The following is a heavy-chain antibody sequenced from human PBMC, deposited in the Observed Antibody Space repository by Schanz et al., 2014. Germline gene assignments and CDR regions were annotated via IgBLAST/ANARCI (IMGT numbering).Heavy chain of an antibody. V-gene: IGHV3-23*01. Sequence: EVQLLESGGGLVQPGGSLRLSCAASGFTFDPYAMHWLRQSPGKGLEWVSNISPTGSSTYYADSVKGRFTISRDNSKNTLYLQMNSLRADDSAVYYCAKAKSGAHGAFDIWGQGTMVTVSS. CDR2: ISPTGSST. CDR3: AKAKSGAHGAFDI. CDR1: GFTFDPYA. D-gene: IGHD3-10*01. J-gene: IGHJ3*02.